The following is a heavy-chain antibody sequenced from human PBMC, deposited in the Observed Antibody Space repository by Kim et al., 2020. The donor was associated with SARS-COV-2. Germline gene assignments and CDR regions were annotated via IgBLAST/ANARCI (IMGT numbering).Heavy chain of an antibody. D-gene: IGHD1-1*01. Sequence: TYYVYSVKGRFTMPRDNAKHSLYLQMGSLGADDTAVYYCARSPATGTTDYWGQGTLVIVSS. CDR3: ARSPATGTTDY. V-gene: IGHV3-7*03. J-gene: IGHJ4*02. CDR2: T.